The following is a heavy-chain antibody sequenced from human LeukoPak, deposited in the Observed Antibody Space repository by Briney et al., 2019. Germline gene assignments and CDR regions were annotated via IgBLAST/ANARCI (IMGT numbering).Heavy chain of an antibody. J-gene: IGHJ4*02. CDR2: INTNTGNP. CDR1: GYTFTNFA. CDR3: ARGYGSGSYPFDY. V-gene: IGHV7-4-1*02. D-gene: IGHD3-10*01. Sequence: ASVKVSCKTSGYTFTNFAMIWVRPAPGQGLEWMGWINTNTGNPTYAQGFTGRFVFSLDTSVSTAYLQISSLKAEDTAVYYCARGYGSGSYPFDYWGQGTQVTVSS.